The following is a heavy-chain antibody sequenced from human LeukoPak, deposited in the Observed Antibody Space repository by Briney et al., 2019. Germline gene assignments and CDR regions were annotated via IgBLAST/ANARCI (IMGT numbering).Heavy chain of an antibody. V-gene: IGHV3-30-3*01. Sequence: GRSLRLSCAASGFTFSSYAMHWVRQAPGKGLEWVAVISYDGSNKYYADSVKGRFTISRDNSKNTLYLQMNSLRAEDTAVYYCARDRVGGRGSCRLGWYFRHWGQGTLVTVSS. CDR3: ARDRVGGRGSCRLGWYFRH. J-gene: IGHJ1*01. D-gene: IGHD1-26*01. CDR2: ISYDGSNK. CDR1: GFTFSSYA.